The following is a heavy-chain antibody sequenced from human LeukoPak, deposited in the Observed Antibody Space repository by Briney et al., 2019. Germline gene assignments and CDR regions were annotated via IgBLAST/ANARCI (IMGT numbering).Heavy chain of an antibody. V-gene: IGHV3-53*01. D-gene: IGHD5-24*01. CDR3: ARERARDGNYHFDY. J-gene: IGHJ4*02. Sequence: GGSLRLSCAASGFNVSNNYMTWVRQAPGKGLEWVSLIYSSGSTYYADSVKGRFTISRDNAKNSLYLQMNSLRAEDTAVYYCARERARDGNYHFDYWGQGTLVTVSS. CDR1: GFNVSNNY. CDR2: IYSSGST.